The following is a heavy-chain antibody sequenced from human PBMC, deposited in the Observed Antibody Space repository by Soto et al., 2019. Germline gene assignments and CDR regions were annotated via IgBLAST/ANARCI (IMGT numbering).Heavy chain of an antibody. CDR3: ARDRIRDGDMPPPGYCINAFNS. J-gene: IGHJ3*02. Sequence: SVKTSCTASGAPFSSYAISWVRQAPGQGLVWMGGIIPIFGTANYAQKFQGRVTITADESTSTAYMELRSLRSEDTAVYYCARDRIRDGDMPPPGYCINAFNSCGGGKMV. CDR1: GAPFSSYA. V-gene: IGHV1-69*01. D-gene: IGHD3-3*02. CDR2: IIPIFGTA.